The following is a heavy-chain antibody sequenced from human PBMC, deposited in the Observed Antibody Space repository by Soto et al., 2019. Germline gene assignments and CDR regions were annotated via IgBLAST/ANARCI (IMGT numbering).Heavy chain of an antibody. J-gene: IGHJ4*02. D-gene: IGHD3-10*01. V-gene: IGHV1-69*02. CDR1: GGTFTSYT. Sequence: QVQLVQSGAEVKMPGSSVKVSCTASGGTFTSYTFSWVRQVPGQGLEWMGRIIPILRMADFAQKFQARVTINADESTSTVYMKLSSLRSEDTAVYYCATSYGSGSAHFDYWGQGTLVTVS. CDR3: ATSYGSGSAHFDY. CDR2: IIPILRMA.